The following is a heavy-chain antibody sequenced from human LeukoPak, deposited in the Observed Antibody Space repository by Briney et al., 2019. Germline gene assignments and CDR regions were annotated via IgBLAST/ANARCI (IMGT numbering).Heavy chain of an antibody. CDR1: GYTFTSYY. J-gene: IGHJ5*02. CDR2: MNPNSGNT. Sequence: ASVKVSCKASGYTFTSYYMHWVRQATGQGLEWMGWMNPNSGNTGYAQKFQGRVTMTRNTSISTAYMELSSLRSEDTAVYYCARVESVAGTGWFDPWGQGTLVTVSS. D-gene: IGHD6-19*01. CDR3: ARVESVAGTGWFDP. V-gene: IGHV1-8*02.